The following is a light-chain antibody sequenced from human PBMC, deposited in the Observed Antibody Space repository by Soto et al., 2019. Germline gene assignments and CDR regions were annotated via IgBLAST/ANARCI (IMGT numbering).Light chain of an antibody. CDR1: SSDVGGYNY. CDR2: EVS. CDR3: SSYTSGTTPYV. Sequence: QSVLTQPASVPGSDGQSITISCTGTSSDVGGYNYVSWYRQHPGNAPKLMIYEVSNRPSGVSNRLSGSKSGNTASLTISGLQAEDEADYYCSSYTSGTTPYVFGTGTKVTVL. V-gene: IGLV2-14*01. J-gene: IGLJ1*01.